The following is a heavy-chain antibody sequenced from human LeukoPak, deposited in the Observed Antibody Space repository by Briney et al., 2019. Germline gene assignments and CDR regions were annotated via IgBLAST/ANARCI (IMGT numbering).Heavy chain of an antibody. CDR2: IWDDGSKK. CDR3: ARDLGRGNTPFDY. V-gene: IGHV3-33*01. J-gene: IGHJ4*02. CDR1: GFTFSSFG. Sequence: GGSLRLSCAASGFTFSSFGMHWVRQAPVRGLEWVAVIWDDGSKKYYADSVKARFTISRDNSKNTVYLQMDSMRAEDTDLYYCARDLGRGNTPFDYWGQGTLVTVSS. D-gene: IGHD3-16*01.